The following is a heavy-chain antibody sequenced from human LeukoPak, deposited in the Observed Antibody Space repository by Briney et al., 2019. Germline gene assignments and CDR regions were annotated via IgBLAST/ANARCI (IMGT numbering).Heavy chain of an antibody. J-gene: IGHJ3*02. Sequence: SETLSLTCTVSGGSISTSNYYWGWIRQPPGKRLEWIGEINHSGSTNYNPSLKSRVTISVDTSKNQFSLKLSSVTAADTAVYYCARLTRRTRSYSGSYFSRHRDAFDIWGQGTMVTVSS. CDR1: GGSISTSNYY. V-gene: IGHV4-39*07. D-gene: IGHD1-26*01. CDR2: INHSGST. CDR3: ARLTRRTRSYSGSYFSRHRDAFDI.